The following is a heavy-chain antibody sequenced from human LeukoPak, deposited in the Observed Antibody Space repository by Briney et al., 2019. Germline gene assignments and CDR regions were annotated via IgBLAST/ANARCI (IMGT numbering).Heavy chain of an antibody. CDR1: GSSISSNY. V-gene: IGHV4-59*01. Sequence: SETLSLTCSVSGSSISSNYWSWIRQPPGKGLEWIGYIYYSGSTNYNPSLKCRATISVDTSKNQFSLKLRSVTAADTAVYYCARDGHSSGWSAAFDIWGQGTMVTVSS. D-gene: IGHD6-19*01. J-gene: IGHJ3*02. CDR2: IYYSGST. CDR3: ARDGHSSGWSAAFDI.